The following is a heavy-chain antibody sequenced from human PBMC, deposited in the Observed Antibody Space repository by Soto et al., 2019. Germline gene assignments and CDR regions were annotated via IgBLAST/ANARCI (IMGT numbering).Heavy chain of an antibody. CDR3: AKDLLLAVADLIDAFDI. CDR1: GFTFSSYA. V-gene: IGHV3-23*01. D-gene: IGHD6-19*01. CDR2: ISGSGGST. J-gene: IGHJ3*02. Sequence: EVQLLESGGGLVQPGGSLRLSCAASGFTFSSYAMSWVRQAPGKGLEWVSAISGSGGSTYYADSVKGRFTISRDNSKNTLYLQMNSLRAEDTAVYYCAKDLLLAVADLIDAFDIWGQGTMVTVSS.